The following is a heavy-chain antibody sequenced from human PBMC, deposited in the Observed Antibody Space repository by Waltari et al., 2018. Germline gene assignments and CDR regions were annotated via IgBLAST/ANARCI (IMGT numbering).Heavy chain of an antibody. CDR1: GYTFSNYW. CDR3: VWSKTGWILDY. Sequence: EVQLVESGGGLVPPGGSLRLSCAASGYTFSNYWIHWARQVPGKGLVWISDLKTDDRTANYADSVKGRFTIARDNAKNTMDLQMNGLRVDDTAVYYCVWSKTGWILDYWGQGMLVTVSS. D-gene: IGHD6-19*01. J-gene: IGHJ4*02. CDR2: LKTDDRTA. V-gene: IGHV3-74*01.